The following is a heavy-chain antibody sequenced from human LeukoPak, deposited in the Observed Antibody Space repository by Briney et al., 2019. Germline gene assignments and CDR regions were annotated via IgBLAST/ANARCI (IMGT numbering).Heavy chain of an antibody. V-gene: IGHV5-51*01. CDR2: IYPGDSDT. J-gene: IGHJ4*02. D-gene: IGHD3-10*01. CDR3: ARLGLSASYYFDS. Sequence: GESLKISFQGSGYSFTSYWIGWVRQMPGKGLEWMGIIYPGDSDTRNSPSFQGQVTISADKSISTAYLQWSSLKASDTAMYFCARLGLSASYYFDSWGQGTLVTVSS. CDR1: GYSFTSYW.